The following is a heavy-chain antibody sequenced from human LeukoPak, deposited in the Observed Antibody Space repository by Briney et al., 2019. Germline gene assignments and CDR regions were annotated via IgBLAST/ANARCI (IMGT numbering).Heavy chain of an antibody. Sequence: GGSLRLSCAASGFTFSSYAMSWVRQAPGKGLEWVSYISSSSSTIYYADSVKGRFTISRDNAKNSLYLQMNSLRAEDTAVYYCARGGIAADYWGQGTLVTVSS. CDR3: ARGGIAADY. J-gene: IGHJ4*02. CDR2: ISSSSSTI. V-gene: IGHV3-48*01. CDR1: GFTFSSYA. D-gene: IGHD6-13*01.